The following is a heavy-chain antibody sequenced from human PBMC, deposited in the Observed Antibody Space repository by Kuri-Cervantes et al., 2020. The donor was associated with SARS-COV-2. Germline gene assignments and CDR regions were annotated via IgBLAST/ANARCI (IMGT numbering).Heavy chain of an antibody. D-gene: IGHD6-13*01. CDR2: INWNGGST. CDR1: GFTFSSYG. Sequence: GGSLRLSCAASGFTFSSYGMSWVRQAPGKRLEWVSRINWNGGSTGYADSVKGRFTISRDNAKNSLYLRMNSLRAEDTAVYYCARGSRYSSSWRAFDIWGQGTMVTVSS. J-gene: IGHJ3*02. CDR3: ARGSRYSSSWRAFDI. V-gene: IGHV3-20*04.